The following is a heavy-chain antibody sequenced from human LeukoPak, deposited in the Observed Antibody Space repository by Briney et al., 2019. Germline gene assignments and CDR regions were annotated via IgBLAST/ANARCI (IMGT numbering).Heavy chain of an antibody. J-gene: IGHJ4*02. V-gene: IGHV3-33*01. D-gene: IGHD6-19*01. Sequence: GGSLRLSCAASGFTFSSYGMHWVRQAPGKGLEWVAVIWYDGSNKYYADSVKGRFTISRDNSKNTLYLQMNSLRAEDTAVYYCARGHPTGQGSGWCYYFDYWGQGTLVTVSS. CDR2: IWYDGSNK. CDR1: GFTFSSYG. CDR3: ARGHPTGQGSGWCYYFDY.